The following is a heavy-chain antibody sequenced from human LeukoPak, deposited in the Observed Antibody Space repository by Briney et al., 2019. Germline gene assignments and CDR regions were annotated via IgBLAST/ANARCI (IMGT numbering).Heavy chain of an antibody. CDR1: GYTFTDYY. Sequence: ASVKVSCKASGYTFTDYYTHWVRQAPGQGLEWMGWINPNSGGTSYAQKFQDRVTLTRDTSIRTAYMELSRLTSDDTAVYYCARHPNLDYWGQGTLVFVSS. CDR3: ARHPNLDY. J-gene: IGHJ4*02. V-gene: IGHV1-2*02. CDR2: INPNSGGT.